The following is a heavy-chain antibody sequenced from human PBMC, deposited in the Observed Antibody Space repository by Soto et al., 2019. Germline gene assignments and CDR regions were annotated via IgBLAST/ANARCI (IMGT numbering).Heavy chain of an antibody. J-gene: IGHJ4*02. CDR2: IYDSGST. CDR1: GGSISSVDYY. V-gene: IGHV4-30-4*01. Sequence: QVQLQESGPGLVKPSQTLSLTCTVSGGSISSVDYYWSWIRQPPGQGLEWIGYIYDSGSTYCNPYLKSRATISVDTYQHQFSLKLSSVTAADTAVYYCARAVIVDTATSDYWGQGTLVTVSS. D-gene: IGHD5-18*01. CDR3: ARAVIVDTATSDY.